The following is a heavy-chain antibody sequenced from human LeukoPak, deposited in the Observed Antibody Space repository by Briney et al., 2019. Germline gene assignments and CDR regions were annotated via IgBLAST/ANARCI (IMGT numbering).Heavy chain of an antibody. CDR3: ARFVVVRGPMEYYYYYMDV. Sequence: ASVKVSCKASGYTFTSYYMHWVRQAPGQGLEWMGIINPSGGSTSYAQKFKGRVTMTRDTSTSIVYMELSSLRSEDTAVFFCARFVVVRGPMEYYYYYMDVWGRGTTVIVSS. V-gene: IGHV1-46*01. CDR2: INPSGGST. J-gene: IGHJ6*03. D-gene: IGHD2-2*01. CDR1: GYTFTSYY.